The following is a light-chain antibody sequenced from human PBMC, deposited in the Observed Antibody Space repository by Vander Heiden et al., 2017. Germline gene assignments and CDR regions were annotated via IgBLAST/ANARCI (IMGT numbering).Light chain of an antibody. Sequence: DIQMTQSPSSLSASVGDRVTITCRASQSISSYLNWYQQKPGKAPKLLIYAASSLQSGVPSRFSGSGSGTDFNLTISSLQPEDFATYYCQQSYSTPSTFGQWTKLEIK. CDR3: QQSYSTPST. J-gene: IGKJ2*01. CDR1: QSISSY. CDR2: AAS. V-gene: IGKV1-39*01.